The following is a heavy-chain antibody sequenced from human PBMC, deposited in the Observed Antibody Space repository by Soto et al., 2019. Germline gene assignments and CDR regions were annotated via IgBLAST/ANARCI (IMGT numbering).Heavy chain of an antibody. V-gene: IGHV2-5*01. CDR1: GFSLSTNGVG. CDR2: VYWNDDK. Sequence: QITLKESGPTLVKPTQTLTLTCTVSGFSLSTNGVGVGWIRQPPGKALEWLAIVYWNDDKRYSPSLESRLTIARDASKNQVVLTMTNVDPVDTATYYCAHRHFNKVAYFDYWGHGTLVTVSP. CDR3: AHRHFNKVAYFDY. J-gene: IGHJ4*01.